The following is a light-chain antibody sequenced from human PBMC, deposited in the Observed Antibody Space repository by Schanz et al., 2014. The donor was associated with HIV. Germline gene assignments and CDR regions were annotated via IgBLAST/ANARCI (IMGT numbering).Light chain of an antibody. V-gene: IGKV3-15*01. Sequence: EIVLTQSPGSLSVPPGGTVTLSCRASQSVSSSYLAWYQQKPGQAPRLLIYGAFTRATGIPVRFSGRGSGTEFTLTISGLQSEDFALYYCQQYSDWPPSTFGQGTKVEIK. CDR2: GAF. CDR1: QSVSSSY. J-gene: IGKJ2*01. CDR3: QQYSDWPPST.